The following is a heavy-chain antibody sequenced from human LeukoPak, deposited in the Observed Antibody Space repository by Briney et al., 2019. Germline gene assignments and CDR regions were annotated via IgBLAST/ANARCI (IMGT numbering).Heavy chain of an antibody. CDR2: ISAYSDNT. CDR3: ARGSSVAAAGYNWFDP. CDR1: GYTFTSYG. Sequence: ASVTVSCKASGYTFTSYGISWVRQAPGQGLEGMGWISAYSDNTNFAQKLQGRVTMTTDTSTSTAYMELRSLRSDGTAVYYCARGSSVAAAGYNWFDPWGQGTLVTVSS. D-gene: IGHD6-13*01. J-gene: IGHJ5*02. V-gene: IGHV1-18*01.